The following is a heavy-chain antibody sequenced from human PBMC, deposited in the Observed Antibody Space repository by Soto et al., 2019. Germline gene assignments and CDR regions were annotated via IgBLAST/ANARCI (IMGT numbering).Heavy chain of an antibody. CDR3: ARFGHQQHLHAGFDM. V-gene: IGHV1-2*07. Sequence: GASVNVSFKASGYTFTDFFIHWVRQVPGEWLELMGWINPNSGATEYEHNRVTMTRDTSISTFYLQLSRLTFDDTAVYYCARFGHQQHLHAGFDMWG. CDR2: INPNSGAT. D-gene: IGHD6-13*01. CDR1: GYTFTDFF. J-gene: IGHJ3*02.